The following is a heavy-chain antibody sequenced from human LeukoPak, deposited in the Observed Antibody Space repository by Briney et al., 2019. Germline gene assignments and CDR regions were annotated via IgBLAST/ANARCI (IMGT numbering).Heavy chain of an antibody. J-gene: IGHJ6*02. D-gene: IGHD4-17*01. CDR2: FSGSGGST. V-gene: IGHV3-23*01. CDR1: GFTFSSYA. CDR3: ARNGASMKYGDYGSDYYGMDV. Sequence: GGSLRLSCAASGFTFSSYAMSWVRQAQGKGREWVSAFSGSGGSTYYADSVKGRFTISRDNSKNTLYLQMNSLRAEDTAVYYCARNGASMKYGDYGSDYYGMDVWGQGTTVTVSS.